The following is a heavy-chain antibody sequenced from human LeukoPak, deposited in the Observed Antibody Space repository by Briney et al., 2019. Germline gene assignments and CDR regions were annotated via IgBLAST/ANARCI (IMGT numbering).Heavy chain of an antibody. Sequence: SQTLSLTCTVSGGSISSGDYYWGWIRQPPGKGLEWIGYIYYSGSTYYNPSLKSRFTISVDTSKNQFSLKLSSVTAADTAVYYCASSIVVVPAAVDYYYMDVWGKGTTVTVSS. CDR1: GGSISSGDYY. D-gene: IGHD2-2*01. J-gene: IGHJ6*03. CDR2: IYYSGST. CDR3: ASSIVVVPAAVDYYYMDV. V-gene: IGHV4-30-4*08.